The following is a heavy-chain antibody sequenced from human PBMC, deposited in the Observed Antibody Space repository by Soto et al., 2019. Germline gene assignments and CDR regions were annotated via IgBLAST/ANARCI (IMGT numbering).Heavy chain of an antibody. J-gene: IGHJ4*02. CDR3: AKHNTGITVAGYVSFDR. V-gene: IGHV4-39*01. D-gene: IGHD6-19*01. Sequence: QLQLQESGPGLVKPSETLSLTCTVSGASISSTNYYWDWLRQSPGEGLEWIGGIDYSGSSYYSPSLKSRVTISVDTSKNQFSLRLTSVTAADTALYYCAKHNTGITVAGYVSFDRWGQGTLVTVSS. CDR2: IDYSGSS. CDR1: GASISSTNYY.